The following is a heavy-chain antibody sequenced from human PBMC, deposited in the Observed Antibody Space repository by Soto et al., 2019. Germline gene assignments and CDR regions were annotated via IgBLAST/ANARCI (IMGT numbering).Heavy chain of an antibody. Sequence: SETLSLTCAVYGGSFSGYYWSWIRQPPGKGLEWIGEINHSGSTNYNPSLKSRVTISVDTSKNQFSLKLSSVTAADTAVYYCARGRDGMDVWGQGTTVTV. CDR3: ARGRDGMDV. V-gene: IGHV4-34*01. D-gene: IGHD3-10*01. CDR1: GGSFSGYY. CDR2: INHSGST. J-gene: IGHJ6*02.